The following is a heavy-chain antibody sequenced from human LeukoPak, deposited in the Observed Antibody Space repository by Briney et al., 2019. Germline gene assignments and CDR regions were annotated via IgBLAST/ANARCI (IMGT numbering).Heavy chain of an antibody. CDR3: ARGGDGYNFHYYMDV. D-gene: IGHD5-24*01. CDR2: IIPIFGTA. V-gene: IGHV1-69*06. Sequence: SVKVSCKASGGTFSSYAISWVRQAPGQGLEWMGGIIPIFGTANYAQKFQGRVTITADKSTSTAYMELSSLRSEDTAVYYCARGGDGYNFHYYMDVWGKGTTVTVSS. CDR1: GGTFSSYA. J-gene: IGHJ6*03.